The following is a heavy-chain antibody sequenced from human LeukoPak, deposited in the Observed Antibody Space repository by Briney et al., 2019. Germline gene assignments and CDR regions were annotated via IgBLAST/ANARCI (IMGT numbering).Heavy chain of an antibody. CDR2: IYHSGST. Sequence: PSETLSLTCTVSGYSISSGYYWGWIRQPPGKGLEWIGSIYHSGSTYYNPSLKSRVTISVDTSKNQFSLKLSSVTAADTAVYYCARSRDGYNRPRGWFDPWGQGTLVTVSS. V-gene: IGHV4-38-2*02. D-gene: IGHD5-24*01. CDR3: ARSRDGYNRPRGWFDP. J-gene: IGHJ5*02. CDR1: GYSISSGYY.